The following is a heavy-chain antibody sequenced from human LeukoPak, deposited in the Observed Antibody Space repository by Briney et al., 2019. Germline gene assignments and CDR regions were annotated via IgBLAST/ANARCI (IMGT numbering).Heavy chain of an antibody. Sequence: SGTLSLTCAVSGGSISSSNWWSWVRQPPGKGLEWIGEIYHSGSTNYNPSLKSRVTISVDTSKNQFSLKLSSVTAADTAVYYCARAPPELRFLEWLSVEKGAFDIWGQGTMVTVSS. D-gene: IGHD3-3*01. CDR1: GGSISSSNW. J-gene: IGHJ3*02. V-gene: IGHV4-4*02. CDR2: IYHSGST. CDR3: ARAPPELRFLEWLSVEKGAFDI.